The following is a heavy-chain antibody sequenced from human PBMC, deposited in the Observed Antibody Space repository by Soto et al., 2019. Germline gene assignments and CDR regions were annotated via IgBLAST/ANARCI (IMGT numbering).Heavy chain of an antibody. CDR2: ISGSADST. CDR1: GFTFSSFA. V-gene: IGHV3-23*01. D-gene: IGHD3-22*01. J-gene: IGHJ6*02. Sequence: EVQLLDSGGGLVQPAGSLRLSCAPSGFTFSSFALKWDRHAPGKGLEWVSIISGSADSTFYAYSVKGRFTISRDNSKNVLYLQINSLRAEDTAVCYCAQTRGAMISAISVDGMDVWCQGTTFTVSS. CDR3: AQTRGAMISAISVDGMDV.